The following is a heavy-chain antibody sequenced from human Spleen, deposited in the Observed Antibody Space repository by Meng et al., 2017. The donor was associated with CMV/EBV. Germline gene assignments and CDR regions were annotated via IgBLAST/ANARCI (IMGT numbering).Heavy chain of an antibody. V-gene: IGHV1-2*02. D-gene: IGHD1-26*01. J-gene: IGHJ4*02. Sequence: RASGFTFPGYYIPWVRQAPGQGLEWVGWINPHGDVTKYGQHFQGRVTMTRDTSTSSAYLELASLRSDDTAVYFCTRRPLGSTNPFDSWGQGTLVTVSS. CDR2: INPHGDVT. CDR3: TRRPLGSTNPFDS. CDR1: GFTFPGYY.